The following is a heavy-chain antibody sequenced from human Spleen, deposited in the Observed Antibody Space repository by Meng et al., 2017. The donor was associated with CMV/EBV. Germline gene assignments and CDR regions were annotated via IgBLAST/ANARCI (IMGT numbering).Heavy chain of an antibody. Sequence: GESLKISCAASGFTFGSYTMSWVRHSAGKGLECVALISAIDDSTYYADSVKGRFTISRDNSKNMVSLEMHSLRSEDTAIYYCAKTLNGYGGQDYWGQGTLVTVSS. D-gene: IGHD5-12*01. J-gene: IGHJ4*02. CDR2: ISAIDDST. CDR3: AKTLNGYGGQDY. CDR1: GFTFGSYT. V-gene: IGHV3-23*01.